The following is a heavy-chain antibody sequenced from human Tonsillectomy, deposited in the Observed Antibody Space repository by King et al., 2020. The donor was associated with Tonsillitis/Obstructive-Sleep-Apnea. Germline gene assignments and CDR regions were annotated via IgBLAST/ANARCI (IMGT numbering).Heavy chain of an antibody. CDR3: VKDPTEWLGDYFDY. J-gene: IGHJ4*02. D-gene: IGHD3-3*01. CDR1: GFTFSSYA. V-gene: IGHV3-64D*06. CDR2: ISSNGGST. Sequence: VQLVESGGGLVQPGGSLRLSCSASGFTFSSYAMHWVRQAPGKGLEYVSAISSNGGSTYYADSVKGRLTISRDNSKNTLYLQMSSLRAEDTAVYYCVKDPTEWLGDYFDYWGQGTLVTVSS.